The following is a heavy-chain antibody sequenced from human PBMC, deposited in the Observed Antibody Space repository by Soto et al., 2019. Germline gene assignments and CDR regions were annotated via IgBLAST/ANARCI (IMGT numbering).Heavy chain of an antibody. Sequence: GGSLRLSCAASGFTFSSYGMHWVRQAPGKGLEWVAVISYDGSNKYYADSVKGRFTISRDNSKNTLYLQMNSLRAEDTAVYYCAKESTPVRYHILTGQSLDVWGQGTTVTVSS. J-gene: IGHJ6*02. CDR3: AKESTPVRYHILTGQSLDV. CDR2: ISYDGSNK. V-gene: IGHV3-30*18. CDR1: GFTFSSYG. D-gene: IGHD3-9*01.